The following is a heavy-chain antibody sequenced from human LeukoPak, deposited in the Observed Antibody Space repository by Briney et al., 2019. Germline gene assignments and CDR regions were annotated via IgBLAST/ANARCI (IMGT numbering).Heavy chain of an antibody. CDR3: ATTSGGSSRTGAFDI. D-gene: IGHD6-13*01. V-gene: IGHV3-30-3*01. J-gene: IGHJ3*02. Sequence: GRSLRLSCAASGFTFSSYAMHWVRQAPGKGLEWVVVISYDGSNKYYADSVKGRFTISRDNSKNTLYLQMNSLRAEDTAVYYCATTSGGSSRTGAFDIWGQGTMVTVSS. CDR1: GFTFSSYA. CDR2: ISYDGSNK.